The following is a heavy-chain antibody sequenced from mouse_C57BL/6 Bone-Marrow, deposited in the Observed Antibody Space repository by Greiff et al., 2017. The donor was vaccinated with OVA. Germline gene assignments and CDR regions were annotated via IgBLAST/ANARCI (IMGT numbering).Heavy chain of an antibody. CDR3: ARSPSMMTRTIALDY. CDR2: IYPGDGET. D-gene: IGHD2-13*01. Sequence: VQLQQSGPELVKPGASVKISGKASGYAFRSCWMNGVKQMPGKGLEWIGRIYPGDGETNYNGKFKGKATLTADKSSSTAYMQLSSLTSEDSAVYFCARSPSMMTRTIALDYGVQGTSLPV. J-gene: IGHJ4*01. CDR1: GYAFRSCW. V-gene: IGHV1-82*01.